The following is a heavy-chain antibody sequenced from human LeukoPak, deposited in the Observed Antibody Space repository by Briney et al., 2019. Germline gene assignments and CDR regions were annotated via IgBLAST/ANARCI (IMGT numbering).Heavy chain of an antibody. J-gene: IGHJ3*01. CDR3: ATPSYSSSWGTIDG. D-gene: IGHD6-13*01. CDR1: GDSISSGDYY. Sequence: SETLSLTCTVSGDSISSGDYYWGWIRQPPGKGLEWIGTIFNSGSTHYTPSLKSRVTISADTSHNHFSLNLSAVTASDMAVYYCATPSYSSSWGTIDGWGEGTMVSPSS. CDR2: IFNSGST. V-gene: IGHV4-39*02.